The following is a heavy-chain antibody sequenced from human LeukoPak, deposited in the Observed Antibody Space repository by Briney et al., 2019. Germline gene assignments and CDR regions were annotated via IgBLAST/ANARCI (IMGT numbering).Heavy chain of an antibody. D-gene: IGHD6-13*01. V-gene: IGHV3-23*01. CDR1: GFTLSSYA. CDR2: VDGGGGGT. CDR3: AKQSAGSAAWYSLHYDF. J-gene: IGHJ4*02. Sequence: GGSLRLSCAASGFTLSSYAMTWVRQAPGRGLEWVSSVDGGGGGTYYADSVKGRFTVSRDNSKDTLYLQMNGLRAEDTAVYFCAKQSAGSAAWYSLHYDFWGQGTLVTVSS.